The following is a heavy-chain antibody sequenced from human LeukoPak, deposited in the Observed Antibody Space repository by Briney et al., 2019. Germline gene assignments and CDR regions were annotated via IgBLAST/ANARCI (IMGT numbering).Heavy chain of an antibody. D-gene: IGHD5-18*01. CDR3: ARDMGIGYSYGLYY. Sequence: PSETLSLTCTVSGGSISSGDYYWSWIRQPPGKGLEWIGYIYYSGSTYYNPSLKSRVTISVDRSKNQFSLKLSSVTAADTAVYYCARDMGIGYSYGLYYWGQGTLVTVSS. J-gene: IGHJ4*02. CDR2: IYYSGST. V-gene: IGHV4-30-4*01. CDR1: GGSISSGDYY.